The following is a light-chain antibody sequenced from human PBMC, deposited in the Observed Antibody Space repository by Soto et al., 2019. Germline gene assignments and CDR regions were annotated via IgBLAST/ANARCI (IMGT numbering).Light chain of an antibody. J-gene: IGLJ1*01. CDR1: SNNVGGYNY. V-gene: IGLV2-14*01. CDR3: SSYTSSSTLLYV. Sequence: QCALTQPASVSGSPGQSITISCTGTSNNVGGYNYVSWYQQHPGKAPKLMIYDVSNRPSGVSNRFSGSKSGNTASLTISGLQAEDEADYYCSSYTSSSTLLYVFGTGTKVTVL. CDR2: DVS.